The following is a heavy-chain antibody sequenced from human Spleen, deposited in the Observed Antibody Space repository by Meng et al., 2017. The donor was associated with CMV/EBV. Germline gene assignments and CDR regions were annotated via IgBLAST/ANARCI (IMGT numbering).Heavy chain of an antibody. J-gene: IGHJ4*02. CDR3: ARSYHFDY. V-gene: IGHV3-23*01. CDR1: GFTFSNYA. CDR2: IIGSGGDT. D-gene: IGHD3-16*02. Sequence: GGSLRLSCAASGFTFSNYAMSWVRQAPGKGLEWVSAIIGSGGDTYYADSVKGRFTISRDNAKNTLYLQMNSLRAEDMALYYCARSYHFDYWGQGTLVTVSS.